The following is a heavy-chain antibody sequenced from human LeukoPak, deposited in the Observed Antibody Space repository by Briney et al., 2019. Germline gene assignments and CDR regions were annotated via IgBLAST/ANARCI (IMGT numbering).Heavy chain of an antibody. CDR2: INPNSGGT. CDR1: GYTFTGYY. V-gene: IGHV1-2*02. J-gene: IGHJ4*02. Sequence: ASVKVSCKASGYTFTGYYMHWVRQAPGQGLEWMGWINPNSGGTNYAQKFQGRVTITRDTSSSIAYMELSRLRSDDTAVYYCARDHAYCGGDCYSGFDYWGQGTLVTVYS. D-gene: IGHD2-21*01. CDR3: ARDHAYCGGDCYSGFDY.